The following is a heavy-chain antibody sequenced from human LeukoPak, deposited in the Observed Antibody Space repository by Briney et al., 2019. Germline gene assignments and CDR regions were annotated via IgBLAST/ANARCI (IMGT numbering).Heavy chain of an antibody. V-gene: IGHV3-74*01. CDR2: INSDGSST. Sequence: GGSLRLSCAASGFTFSSYWMHCVRQAPGKGLVWVSRINSDGSSTIYADSVKGRFTISRDNAKNTLYLQMNSLRAEDTAVYYCARARGYCSSTSCYEGGFDYWGQGTLVTVSS. CDR3: ARARGYCSSTSCYEGGFDY. D-gene: IGHD2-2*01. J-gene: IGHJ4*02. CDR1: GFTFSSYW.